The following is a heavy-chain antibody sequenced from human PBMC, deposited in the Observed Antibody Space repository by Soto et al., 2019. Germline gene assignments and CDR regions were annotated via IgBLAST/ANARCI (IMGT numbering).Heavy chain of an antibody. D-gene: IGHD2-2*01. CDR1: GFTFGDFW. CDR3: ARDLGRTAAGYYYYDAMDV. J-gene: IGHJ6*02. Sequence: PGGSLRLSCAASGFTFGDFWMNWVRQAPGKGLEWVANIKEDGSEKYFLDSVKGRFTISRDNAKNSLYLQINSLRAEGTGVYYCARDLGRTAAGYYYYDAMDVWGQGTTVTVSS. CDR2: IKEDGSEK. V-gene: IGHV3-7*01.